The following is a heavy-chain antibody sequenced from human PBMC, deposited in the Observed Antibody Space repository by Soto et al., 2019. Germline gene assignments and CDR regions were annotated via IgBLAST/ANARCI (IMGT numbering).Heavy chain of an antibody. D-gene: IGHD3-10*01. CDR2: IYSGGYT. CDR1: GFTVSNNY. Sequence: EVQLVESGGGLIQPGGSLRLSCAVSGFTVSNNYMSWVRQAPGKGLEGVSVIYSGGYTAYGDSVKGRFTISRDNSKNQLFYKMKSLGADARAFFYWARPGGGGGYWGQGTLVTVSS. CDR3: ARPGGGGGY. V-gene: IGHV3-53*01. J-gene: IGHJ4*02.